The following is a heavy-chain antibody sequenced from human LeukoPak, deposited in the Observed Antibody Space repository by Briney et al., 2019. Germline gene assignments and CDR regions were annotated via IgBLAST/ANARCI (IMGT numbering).Heavy chain of an antibody. J-gene: IGHJ4*02. V-gene: IGHV4-59*01. CDR2: IYYSGST. Sequence: SETLSLTCTVSGGSISSYYWSWIRQPPGKGLEWIGYIYYSGSTNYNPSLKSRVTISVDTSKNQFSLKLSSVTAADTAVYYCARGTKDQTTVTNFDYWGQGILVTVSS. CDR1: GGSISSYY. CDR3: ARGTKDQTTVTNFDY. D-gene: IGHD4-11*01.